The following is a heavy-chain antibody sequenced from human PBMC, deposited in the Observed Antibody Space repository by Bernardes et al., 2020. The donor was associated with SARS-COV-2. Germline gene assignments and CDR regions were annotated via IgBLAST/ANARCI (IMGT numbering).Heavy chain of an antibody. CDR3: ARQVDPYYCNGFDV. CDR1: SGPTSVGSYY. J-gene: IGHJ6*02. CDR2: IHISGST. V-gene: IGHV4-61*02. Sequence: SETLSLTCTVPSGPTSVGSYYWTWIRQPAGTRLEWNGRIHISGSTNYNPSHKGRVSLSVDTSKNQFSLDLNYVTAADTAVYYCARQVDPYYCNGFDVWGPGTTFTVS.